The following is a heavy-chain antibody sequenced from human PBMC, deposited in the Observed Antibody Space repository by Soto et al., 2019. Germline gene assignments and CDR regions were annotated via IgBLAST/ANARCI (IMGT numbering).Heavy chain of an antibody. CDR2: INPSGGST. V-gene: IGHV1-46*03. CDR3: ARGREYSYSYSPFDY. Sequence: QVQLVQSGAEGKKPGASVKVSCKASGYTFIGYCMHWVRQAPGQGLEWMGIINPSGGSTSYAQKFQGRVTMTRDTSTSTVYMELSSLRSEDTAVYYCARGREYSYSYSPFDYWGQGTLVTVSS. D-gene: IGHD5-18*01. CDR1: GYTFIGYC. J-gene: IGHJ4*02.